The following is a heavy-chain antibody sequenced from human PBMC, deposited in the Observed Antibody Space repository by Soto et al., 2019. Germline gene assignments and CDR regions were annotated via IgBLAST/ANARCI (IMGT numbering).Heavy chain of an antibody. Sequence: LRLSCAASGFTFSSYGMHWVRQAPGKGLEWVAVISYDGSNKYYADSVKGRFTISRDNSKNTLYLQMNSPRAEDTAVYYCAKDFYDFWSGPYYYYGMDVWGQGTTVTVSS. V-gene: IGHV3-30*18. D-gene: IGHD3-3*01. CDR3: AKDFYDFWSGPYYYYGMDV. CDR2: ISYDGSNK. J-gene: IGHJ6*02. CDR1: GFTFSSYG.